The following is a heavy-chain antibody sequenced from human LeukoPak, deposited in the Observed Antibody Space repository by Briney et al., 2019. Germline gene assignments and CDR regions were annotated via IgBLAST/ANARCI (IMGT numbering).Heavy chain of an antibody. CDR3: ARVKAITGLQLEDAFDM. CDR2: ISAYNGNT. D-gene: IGHD5-24*01. V-gene: IGHV1-18*01. J-gene: IGHJ3*02. CDR1: GYTFTSYG. Sequence: GASVKVSCKASGYTFTSYGISWVRQAPGQGLEWMGWISAYNGNTNYAQKLQGRVTMTRDTSISTAYMDLSRLRSDDTAVYYYARVKAITGLQLEDAFDMWGQGTMVTVSS.